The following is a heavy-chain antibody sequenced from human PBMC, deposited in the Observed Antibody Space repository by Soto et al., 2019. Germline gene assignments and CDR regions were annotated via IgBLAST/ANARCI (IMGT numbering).Heavy chain of an antibody. CDR1: GFHFSSIY. D-gene: IGHD5-12*01. V-gene: IGHV3-48*01. CDR3: ARGEMATIWPFGY. CDR2: ISSSSSTR. J-gene: IGHJ4*02. Sequence: PGAYLRQSSRAPGFHFSSIYTSRLLLVAGKGLEWVSYISSSSSTRYYADSVKGRDTISRENAKNSLYLQMNSLRAEDTAIYYCARGEMATIWPFGYWGQGTLVSVSS.